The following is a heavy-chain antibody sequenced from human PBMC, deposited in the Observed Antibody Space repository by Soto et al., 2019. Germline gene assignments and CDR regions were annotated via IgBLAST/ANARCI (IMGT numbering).Heavy chain of an antibody. CDR1: GGSISSSNG. J-gene: IGHJ3*02. CDR3: ARATATGAFDI. CDR2: IYYSGST. Sequence: SETLSLTCAVSGGSISSSNGWSWVRQHPGKGLEWIGDIYYSGSTYYNPSLKSRVTISVDTSKNQFSLKLSSVTAADTAVYYCARATATGAFDIWGQGTMVTVS. V-gene: IGHV4-4*02.